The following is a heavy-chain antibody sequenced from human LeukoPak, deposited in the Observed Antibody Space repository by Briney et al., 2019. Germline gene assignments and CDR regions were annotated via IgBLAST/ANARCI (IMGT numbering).Heavy chain of an antibody. CDR3: ARVRYSGAGDYDYCMDV. D-gene: IGHD5-12*01. CDR1: GGSFSDYY. V-gene: IGHV4-34*01. J-gene: IGHJ6*03. Sequence: PSETLSLTCAVYGGSFSDYYWNWIRQSPGKGLEWIGEIRHSGNTNYNPSLKSRATISLDTSKNQFSLKVTSVTAADTAVYYCARVRYSGAGDYDYCMDVWGKGTTVTVS. CDR2: IRHSGNT.